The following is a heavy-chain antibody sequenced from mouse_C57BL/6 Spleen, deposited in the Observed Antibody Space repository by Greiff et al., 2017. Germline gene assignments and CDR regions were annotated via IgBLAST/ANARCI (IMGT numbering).Heavy chain of an antibody. D-gene: IGHD1-1*01. CDR3: ARYQEYLLPFDY. V-gene: IGHV1-50*01. CDR1: GYTFTSYW. J-gene: IGHJ2*01. Sequence: QVQLQQPGAELVKPGASVKLSCKASGYTFTSYWMQWVKQRPGQGLEWIGEIDPSDSYTNYNQKFKGKATLTVDTSSSTAYMQLSSLTSEDSAVYYCARYQEYLLPFDYWGQGTTLTVSS. CDR2: IDPSDSYT.